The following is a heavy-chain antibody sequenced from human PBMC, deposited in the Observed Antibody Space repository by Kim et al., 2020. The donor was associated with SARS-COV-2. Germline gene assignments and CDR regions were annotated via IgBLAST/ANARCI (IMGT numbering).Heavy chain of an antibody. D-gene: IGHD6-6*01. V-gene: IGHV3-7*03. Sequence: KYYGASVKGPFTISGDNAKNSLFLQMNSRRVEDTAVYYCAKGAGQQRVMYWGQGTLVTVSS. CDR2: K. J-gene: IGHJ4*02. CDR3: AKGAGQQRVMY.